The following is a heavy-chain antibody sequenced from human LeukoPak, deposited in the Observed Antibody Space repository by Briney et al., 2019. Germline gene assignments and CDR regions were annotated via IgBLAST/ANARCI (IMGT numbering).Heavy chain of an antibody. CDR3: ARGLVDPYFDY. D-gene: IGHD2-2*01. V-gene: IGHV4-34*01. CDR2: INHSGST. CDR1: GGSFSGYY. Sequence: SETLSLTCAVYGGSFSGYYWSWIRQPPGKGLEWIGEINHSGSTNYNPSLKSRVTISVDTSKNQFSLKLSSVTAADTAVYYCARGLVDPYFDYWGQGTLVTVSS. J-gene: IGHJ4*02.